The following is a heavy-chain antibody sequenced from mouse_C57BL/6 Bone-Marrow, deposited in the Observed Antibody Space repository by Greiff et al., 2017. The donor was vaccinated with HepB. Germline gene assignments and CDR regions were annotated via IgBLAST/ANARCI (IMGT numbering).Heavy chain of an antibody. J-gene: IGHJ3*01. CDR3: ARQLRLEAY. CDR2: ISDGGSYT. V-gene: IGHV5-4*01. Sequence: DVQLVESGGGLVKPGGSLKLSCAASGFTFSSYAMSWVRQTPEKRLEWVATISDGGSYTYYPDNVKGRFTISRDNAKNNLYLQMSHLKSEDTAMYYCARQLRLEAYWGQGTLVTVSA. CDR1: GFTFSSYA. D-gene: IGHD3-2*02.